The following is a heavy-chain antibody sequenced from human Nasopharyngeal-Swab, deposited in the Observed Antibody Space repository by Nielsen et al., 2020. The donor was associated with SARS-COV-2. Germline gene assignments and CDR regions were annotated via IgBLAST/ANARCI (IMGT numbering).Heavy chain of an antibody. CDR3: AKDQDVVVPAAIDYYYYGMDV. Sequence: WIRQSTGKALEWVADISSSGSTIYYADSVKGRFTISRDNAKNSLYLQMNSLRAEDTAVYYCAKDQDVVVPAAIDYYYYGMDVWGQGTTVTVSS. J-gene: IGHJ6*02. CDR2: ISSSGSTI. D-gene: IGHD2-2*01. V-gene: IGHV3-11*04.